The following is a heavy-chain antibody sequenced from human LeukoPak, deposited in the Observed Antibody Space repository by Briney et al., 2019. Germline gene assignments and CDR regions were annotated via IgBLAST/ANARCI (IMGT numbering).Heavy chain of an antibody. Sequence: GGSLRLSCATSGFSFTDNPMNWVRQAPGKGLEWISNIRTTAEGAKYAYYADSVKGRVTISRDDGKNTLYLHMNSLSDDDTAVYYCATDRRYAFDYWGQGILVTVSS. V-gene: IGHV3-48*02. CDR3: ATDRRYAFDY. CDR2: IRTTAEGAKYA. D-gene: IGHD3-9*01. CDR1: GFSFTDNP. J-gene: IGHJ4*02.